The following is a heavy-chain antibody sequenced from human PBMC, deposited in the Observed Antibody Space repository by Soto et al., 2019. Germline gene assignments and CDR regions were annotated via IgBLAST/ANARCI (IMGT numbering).Heavy chain of an antibody. D-gene: IGHD3-10*01. J-gene: IGHJ4*02. CDR3: AKVTWSGERC. CDR1: ECPSMTYD. Sequence: EVQMLESGGDLIQPGGSLRLSCAASECPSMTYDMSWLRQAPGKGLEWVSAISHGGHATHYADSVRGRFTISKDDSKNTLYLQMNSLRADDTAIYYCAKVTWSGERCWGRGTLVTVSS. V-gene: IGHV3-23*01. CDR2: ISHGGHAT.